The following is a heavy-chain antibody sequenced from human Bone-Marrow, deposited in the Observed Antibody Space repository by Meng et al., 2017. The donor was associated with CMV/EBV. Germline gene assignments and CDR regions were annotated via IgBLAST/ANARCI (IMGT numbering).Heavy chain of an antibody. CDR2: IKQDGSEK. Sequence: GGSLRLSCAASGFTFSNYWMTWVRQAPGKGLEWVANIKQDGSEKYYVDSVRGRFTISRDNAKNSLYVQMYSLRVGDTAVYYCARVNSGTYYTQYYYGMDVWGQGTTVTVSS. CDR3: ARVNSGTYYTQYYYGMDV. V-gene: IGHV3-7*04. D-gene: IGHD1-26*01. J-gene: IGHJ6*02. CDR1: GFTFSNYW.